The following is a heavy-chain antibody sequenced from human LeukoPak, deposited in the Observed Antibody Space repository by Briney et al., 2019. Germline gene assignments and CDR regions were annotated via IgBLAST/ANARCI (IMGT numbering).Heavy chain of an antibody. Sequence: PSETLSLTCTVSGGSISSYYWSWIRQPPGKGLEWIGYIYYSGSTNYNPSLKSRVTISVDTPKNQFSLKLSSVTAADTAVYYCARYSGYDGYYYYYYYMDVWGKGTTVTVSS. D-gene: IGHD5-12*01. CDR1: GGSISSYY. CDR2: IYYSGST. CDR3: ARYSGYDGYYYYYYYMDV. J-gene: IGHJ6*03. V-gene: IGHV4-59*01.